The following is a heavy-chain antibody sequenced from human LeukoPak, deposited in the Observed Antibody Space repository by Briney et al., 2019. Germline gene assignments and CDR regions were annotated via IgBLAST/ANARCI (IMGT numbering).Heavy chain of an antibody. CDR3: ARMERSSSWYRNDAFDI. V-gene: IGHV1-69*13. CDR2: IIPIFGTA. CDR1: GGTFSSYA. J-gene: IGHJ3*02. D-gene: IGHD6-13*01. Sequence: GASVKVSCKASGGTFSSYAISWVRQAPGQGLEWMGGIIPIFGTANYAQKFQGRVTITADESTSTAYMELSSLRSEDTAVYYCARMERSSSWYRNDAFDIWGQGTMVTVSS.